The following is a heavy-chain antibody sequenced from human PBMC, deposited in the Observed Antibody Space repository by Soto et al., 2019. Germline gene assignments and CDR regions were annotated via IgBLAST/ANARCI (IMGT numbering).Heavy chain of an antibody. D-gene: IGHD2-15*01. V-gene: IGHV1-69*08. Sequence: QVQLVQSGAEVKKPGSSVKVSCKASGDTFNSHSFTWVRQAPGQGLEWMGRIIPFIGTESHAQKFKDRITISADTYTGAVYWKLLSPRPDDTARYYCATAAAGCVAVISYGRQGRMIPVSS. CDR1: GDTFNSHS. CDR2: IIPFIGTE. CDR3: ATAAAGCVAVISY. J-gene: IGHJ4*02.